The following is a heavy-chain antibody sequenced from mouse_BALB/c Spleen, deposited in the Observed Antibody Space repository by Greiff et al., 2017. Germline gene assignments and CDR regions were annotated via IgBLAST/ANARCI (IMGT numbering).Heavy chain of an antibody. V-gene: IGHV5-12-1*01. CDR1: GFAFSCYD. J-gene: IGHJ2*01. CDR2: ISSGGGST. D-gene: IGHD1-1*01. CDR3: ARRFITTVVASFDY. Sequence: DVMLVESGGGLVKPGGSLKLSCAASGFAFSCYDMSWVRQTPEKRLEWVAYISSGGGSTYYPDTVKGRFTISRDNAKNTLYLQMSSLKSEDTAMYYCARRFITTVVASFDYWGQGTTLTVAS.